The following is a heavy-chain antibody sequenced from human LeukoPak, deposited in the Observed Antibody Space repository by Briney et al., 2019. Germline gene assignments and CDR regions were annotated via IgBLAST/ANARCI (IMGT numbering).Heavy chain of an antibody. Sequence: GGSLRLSCAASGFTFSSYEMNWVRQAPGKGLVWVSYISSSGSTIYYADSVKGRFTISRDNAKNSLYLQMNSLRAEDTAVYYGAREGVYDSRDYWGQGTLVTVSS. CDR2: ISSSGSTI. J-gene: IGHJ4*01. D-gene: IGHD3-3*01. CDR3: AREGVYDSRDY. CDR1: GFTFSSYE. V-gene: IGHV3-48*03.